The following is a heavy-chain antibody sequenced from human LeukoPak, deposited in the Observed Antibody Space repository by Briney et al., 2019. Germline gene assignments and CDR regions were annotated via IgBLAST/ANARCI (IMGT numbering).Heavy chain of an antibody. D-gene: IGHD3-16*01. V-gene: IGHV4-39*07. CDR2: IYYTGNP. J-gene: IGHJ4*02. CDR1: GVSISSSYSY. Sequence: SETLSLTCTVSGVSISSSYSYWGWIRQPPGMGLEWIGSIYYTGNPSYNASLKSQVSISIDTSKNQFSLKLTSVPAADTAVYYCARVEGALYFEYWGQGTLVTVSS. CDR3: ARVEGALYFEY.